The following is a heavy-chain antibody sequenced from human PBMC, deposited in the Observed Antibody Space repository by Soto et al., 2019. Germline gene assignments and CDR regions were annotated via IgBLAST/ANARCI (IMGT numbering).Heavy chain of an antibody. D-gene: IGHD3-22*01. V-gene: IGHV4-34*01. CDR2: INHIGST. Sequence: SETQSLTSTLYVSSFSGYYSSGIRQPPGKGRQWMGEINHIGSTNYNPSLKSRVTISVDTSKNQFSLKLSSVTAADTAVYYCARDLSRWYYDSSGSRDYYFDYWGQGTLVTVSS. J-gene: IGHJ4*02. CDR1: VSSFSGYY. CDR3: ARDLSRWYYDSSGSRDYYFDY.